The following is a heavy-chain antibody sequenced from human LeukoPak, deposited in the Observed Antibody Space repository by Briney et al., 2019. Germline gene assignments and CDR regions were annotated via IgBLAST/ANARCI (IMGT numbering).Heavy chain of an antibody. CDR1: GGTFSSYA. V-gene: IGHV1-69*13. CDR3: AREGGDGSFDY. J-gene: IGHJ4*02. CDR2: IIPIFGTA. D-gene: IGHD4-17*01. Sequence: GASVKVSCKASGGTFSSYAISWVRQAPGQGLEWMGGIIPIFGTANYAQKFQGRVTITADESTSTAYMELSSLRSEDAAVYYCAREGGDGSFDYWGQGTLVTVSS.